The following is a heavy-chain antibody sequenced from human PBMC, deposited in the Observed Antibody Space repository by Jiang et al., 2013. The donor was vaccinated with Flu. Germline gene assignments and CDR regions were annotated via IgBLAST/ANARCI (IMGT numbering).Heavy chain of an antibody. CDR3: ARDLDPYSLSYNYYYGMDV. J-gene: IGHJ6*02. D-gene: IGHD5-18*01. V-gene: IGHV1-2*02. CDR2: LNPNSGDT. Sequence: QLVESGAEVKKPGASVKVSCKASGYTFTGYAMHWVRQAPGQGLEWMGWLNPNSGDTNYAQKFRGRVTMTRDTSITTGYMEVRRLRSDDTAVYYCARDLDPYSLSYNYYYGMDVWGQGTTVTVSS. CDR1: GYTFTGYA.